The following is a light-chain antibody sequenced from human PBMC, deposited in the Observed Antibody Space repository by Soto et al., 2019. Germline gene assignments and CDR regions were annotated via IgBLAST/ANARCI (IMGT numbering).Light chain of an antibody. V-gene: IGKV2-30*01. J-gene: IGKJ2*01. Sequence: DVVMTQSPLSLPVTLGQPASISCRSSQSLVSSDGNTYLHWFQQRPGQSPRRLIYKVSNRDSGVPDRFSGSGSGTDFTLKISRVEAEDVGLYYCVQVTHWPYTFGPGTKLEIK. CDR3: VQVTHWPYT. CDR2: KVS. CDR1: QSLVSSDGNTY.